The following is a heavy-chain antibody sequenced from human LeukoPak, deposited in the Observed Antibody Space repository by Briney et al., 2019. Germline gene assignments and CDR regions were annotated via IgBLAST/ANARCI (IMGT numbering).Heavy chain of an antibody. CDR1: GGSISGSSYY. CDR3: ARDYYGSGSYYFDY. CDR2: IYYSGST. V-gene: IGHV4-39*07. Sequence: SETLSLTCTVSGGSISGSSYYWGWVRQPPGKGLEWIGNIYYSGSTYYNPSLKSRVTISVDTSKNQFSLKLSSVTAADTAVYYCARDYYGSGSYYFDYWGQGTLVTVSP. D-gene: IGHD3-10*01. J-gene: IGHJ4*02.